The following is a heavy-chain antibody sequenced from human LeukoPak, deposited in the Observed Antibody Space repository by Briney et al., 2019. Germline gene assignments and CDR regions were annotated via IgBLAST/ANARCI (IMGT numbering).Heavy chain of an antibody. D-gene: IGHD3-10*01. Sequence: SETLSLTCTVSGGSISSSSYYWGWIRQPPGKGLEWIGSIYYSGCTYYNPSLKSRVTISVDTSKNQFSLKLSSVTAADTAVYYCARHQGRRRDFDYWGQGTLVTVSS. CDR1: GGSISSSSYY. V-gene: IGHV4-39*01. CDR2: IYYSGCT. J-gene: IGHJ4*02. CDR3: ARHQGRRRDFDY.